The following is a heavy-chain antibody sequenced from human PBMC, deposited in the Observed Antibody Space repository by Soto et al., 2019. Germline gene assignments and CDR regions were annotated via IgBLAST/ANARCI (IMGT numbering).Heavy chain of an antibody. CDR1: EYTFTSYT. Sequence: QVQVLQSGAEVKKPGASVKVSCKASEYTFTSYTMHWVRQAPGQRLEWMGWINGGNGNTKYSQKFQGRVTMTRDTSASTAYMELSSLRSDDTAVYYCARELQGLYYFDYWGQGTLVTVSS. CDR2: INGGNGNT. V-gene: IGHV1-3*01. CDR3: ARELQGLYYFDY. J-gene: IGHJ4*02. D-gene: IGHD4-4*01.